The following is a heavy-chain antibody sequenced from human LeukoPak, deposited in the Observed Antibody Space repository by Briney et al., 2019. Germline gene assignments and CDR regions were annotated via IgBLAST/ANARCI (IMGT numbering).Heavy chain of an antibody. CDR2: ISAYNGNT. J-gene: IGHJ4*02. V-gene: IGHV1-18*01. CDR1: GYTFTSYA. D-gene: IGHD3-22*01. Sequence: ASVKVSCKASGYTFTSYAMNWVRQAPGQGLEWMGWISAYNGNTNYAQKLQGRVTMTTDTSTGTAYMELRSLRSDDTAVYYRARDKGTYYYYDSSGYYPFDYWGQGTLVTVSS. CDR3: ARDKGTYYYYDSSGYYPFDY.